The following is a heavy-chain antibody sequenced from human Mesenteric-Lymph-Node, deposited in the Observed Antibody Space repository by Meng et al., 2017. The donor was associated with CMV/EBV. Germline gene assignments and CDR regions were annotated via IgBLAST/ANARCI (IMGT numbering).Heavy chain of an antibody. V-gene: IGHV3-23*03. J-gene: IGHJ4*02. CDR2: IYSGADIT. CDR1: GFTFSNYA. D-gene: IGHD3-3*01. CDR3: AKENDDFWSGYYTSY. Sequence: GGSLRLSCAASGFTFSNYAMAWVRQAPGRGLEWVSVIYSGADITNYAEPVKGRFTISRDNSKNTLYLQMNSLRAEDTAVYYCAKENDDFWSGYYTSYWGQGTLVTVSS.